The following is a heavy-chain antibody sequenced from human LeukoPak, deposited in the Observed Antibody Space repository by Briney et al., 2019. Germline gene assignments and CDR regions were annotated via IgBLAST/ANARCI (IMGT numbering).Heavy chain of an antibody. CDR1: GYTFTGYY. J-gene: IGHJ4*02. CDR3: ARDPGVQVVPAFDY. V-gene: IGHV1-2*02. CDR2: INPNSGGT. D-gene: IGHD2-2*01. Sequence: GASVKVSCKASGYTFTGYYMHWVRQAPGQGLEWMGWINPNSGGTNYAQKFQGRVTMTRDTSISTAYMELSRLRSDDTAVYYCARDPGVQVVPAFDYWGQGTLVTVSS.